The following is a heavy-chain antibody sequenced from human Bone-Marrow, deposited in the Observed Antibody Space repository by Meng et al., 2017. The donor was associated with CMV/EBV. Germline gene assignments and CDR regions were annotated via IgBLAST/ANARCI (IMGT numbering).Heavy chain of an antibody. J-gene: IGHJ6*01. Sequence: GESLKISCAASGFTFSSYAMHWVRQAPGKGLEWVAVISYDGSNKYYADSVKGRFTISRESAKNSLYLQMNSLRAGDTAVYYCARVGQSLYGMAVWGPGNTVNGAS. CDR1: GFTFSSYA. D-gene: IGHD3-16*01. CDR3: ARVGQSLYGMAV. CDR2: ISYDGSNK. V-gene: IGHV3-30*14.